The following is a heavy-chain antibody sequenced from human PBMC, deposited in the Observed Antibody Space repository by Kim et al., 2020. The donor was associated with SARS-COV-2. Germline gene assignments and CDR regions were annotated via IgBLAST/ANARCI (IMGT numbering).Heavy chain of an antibody. CDR1: GGSISSSSYY. V-gene: IGHV4-39*07. D-gene: IGHD3-10*01. CDR3: ASPHYGSGSP. J-gene: IGHJ5*02. CDR2: IYYSGST. Sequence: SETLSLTCTVSGGSISSSSYYWGWIRQPPGKGLEWIGSIYYSGSTYYNPSLKSRVTISVDTSKNQFSLKLSSVTAADTAVYYCASPHYGSGSPWGQGTLVTLSS.